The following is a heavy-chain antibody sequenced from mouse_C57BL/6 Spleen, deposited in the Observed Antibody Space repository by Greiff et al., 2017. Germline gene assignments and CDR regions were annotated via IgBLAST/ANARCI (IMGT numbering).Heavy chain of an antibody. V-gene: IGHV1-69*01. CDR1: GYSFTSYW. D-gene: IGHD2-2*01. J-gene: IGHJ2*01. CDR2: IDPSDSYN. CDR3: ARGGYYGNDGNY. Sequence: QVQLQQPGAELVMPGASVKLSCKASGYSFTSYWMHWVKQSPGKGLEWIGEIDPSDSYNNYNQKFKGKSTLTVDKSSSTAYMQLSSLTSEDSAVYYCARGGYYGNDGNYWGQGTTLTVSS.